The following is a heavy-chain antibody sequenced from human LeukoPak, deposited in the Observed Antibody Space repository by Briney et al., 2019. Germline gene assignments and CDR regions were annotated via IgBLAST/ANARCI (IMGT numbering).Heavy chain of an antibody. V-gene: IGHV4-31*03. CDR3: ARAPLAYCGGDCYSGAFDI. D-gene: IGHD2-21*02. CDR2: IYYSGST. CDR1: GDSISSGGYY. Sequence: ASQTLSLTCTVSGDSISSGGYYWSWIRQHPGKGLEWIGYIYYSGSTYYNPSLKSRVTISVDTSKNQFSLKLSSVTAADTAVYYCARAPLAYCGGDCYSGAFDIWGQGTMVTVSS. J-gene: IGHJ3*02.